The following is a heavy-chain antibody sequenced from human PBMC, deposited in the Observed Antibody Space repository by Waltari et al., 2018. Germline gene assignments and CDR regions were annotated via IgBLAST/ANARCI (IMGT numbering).Heavy chain of an antibody. Sequence: QVQLQESGPGLVKPSQTLSLTCTVSGGSISSGSYYWSWIRQPAGKGLEWIGYIYTSGSTNYNPSLKSRVTISVDTSKNQFSLKLSSVTAADTAVYYCARGADSSSWLYWGQGTLVTVSS. J-gene: IGHJ4*02. D-gene: IGHD6-13*01. V-gene: IGHV4-61*09. CDR1: GGSISSGSYY. CDR3: ARGADSSSWLY. CDR2: IYTSGST.